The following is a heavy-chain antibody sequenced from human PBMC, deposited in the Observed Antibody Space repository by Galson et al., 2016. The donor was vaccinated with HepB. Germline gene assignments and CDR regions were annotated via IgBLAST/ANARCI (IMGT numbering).Heavy chain of an antibody. Sequence: CAASGFTFNNYGMTWVRQAPGKGLEVVSSISRSGDSTDYADSVKGRFTISRDNFKNTLSLQMDSLRAEDTAVYYCVQGSTAPAVWGKGTTVTVSS. CDR2: ISRSGDST. J-gene: IGHJ6*04. V-gene: IGHV3-23*01. CDR1: GFTFNNYG. CDR3: VQGSTAPAV. D-gene: IGHD1-26*01.